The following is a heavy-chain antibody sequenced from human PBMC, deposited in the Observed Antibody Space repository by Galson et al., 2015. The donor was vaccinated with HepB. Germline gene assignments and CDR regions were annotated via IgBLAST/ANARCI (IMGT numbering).Heavy chain of an antibody. V-gene: IGHV3-23*01. CDR1: GFTFSSYA. Sequence: SLRLSCAASGFTFSSYAMSWVRQAPGKGLEWVSAISGSGGSTYYADSVKGRFTISRDNSKNTLYLQMNSLRAEDTAVYYCAKDDDYGDYVADYWGQGTLVTVSS. CDR3: AKDDDYGDYVADY. CDR2: ISGSGGST. D-gene: IGHD4-17*01. J-gene: IGHJ4*02.